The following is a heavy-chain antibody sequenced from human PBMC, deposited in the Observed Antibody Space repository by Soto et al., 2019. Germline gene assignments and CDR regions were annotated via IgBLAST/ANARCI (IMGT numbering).Heavy chain of an antibody. Sequence: WASVKVSCKVSGYTLTELSMHWVRQAPGKGLEWMGGFDPEDGETIYAQKFQGRVTMTEDTSTDTAYMELSSLRSEDTAVYYCATVPRNGNNGVPNPYYYYYGMDVWGQGTTVTVSS. CDR3: ATVPRNGNNGVPNPYYYYYGMDV. CDR1: GYTLTELS. D-gene: IGHD2-8*01. J-gene: IGHJ6*02. CDR2: FDPEDGET. V-gene: IGHV1-24*01.